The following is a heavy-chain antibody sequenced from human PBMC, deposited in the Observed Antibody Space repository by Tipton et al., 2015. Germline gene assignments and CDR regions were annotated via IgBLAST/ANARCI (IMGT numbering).Heavy chain of an antibody. J-gene: IGHJ4*02. V-gene: IGHV4-59*01. D-gene: IGHD4-23*01. CDR1: SDSINKYY. CDR2: IQYSRGT. CDR3: ARARGRHGGLFDS. Sequence: TLSLTCTVSSDSINKYYWSWIRQPPGKELQWIGYIQYSRGTNYNPSLESRVSMSADTSKTQFSLEMRSVTATDTAVYYCARARGRHGGLFDSWGQGTLVTVSS.